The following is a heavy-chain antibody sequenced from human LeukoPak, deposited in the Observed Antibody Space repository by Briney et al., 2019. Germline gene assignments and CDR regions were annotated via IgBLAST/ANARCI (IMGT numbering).Heavy chain of an antibody. D-gene: IGHD1-26*01. J-gene: IGHJ4*02. CDR3: ARVVGTTVSVDY. Sequence: GGSLRLSCAASGFTFSSHWMHWVRQAPGKGLVWASVISPDGSTTNYAEPVKGRFTISRDNAKNTLYLQMNSLRAEDTAVYYCARVVGTTVSVDYWGQGTLVTVSS. V-gene: IGHV3-74*01. CDR1: GFTFSSHW. CDR2: ISPDGSTT.